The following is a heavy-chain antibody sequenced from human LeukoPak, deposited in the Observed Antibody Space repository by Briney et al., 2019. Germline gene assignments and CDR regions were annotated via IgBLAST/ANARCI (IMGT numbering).Heavy chain of an antibody. V-gene: IGHV3-30*02. CDR3: ARRAGAYSHPYDY. J-gene: IGHJ4*02. CDR1: GFTFSNYG. Sequence: GGSLRLSCAASGFTFSNYGMHWVRQAPGKGLEWVAFIRYDGTNKYYADSVKGRFTISRDNSKNTLYLQMNSLRAEDTAVYYCARRAGAYSHPYDYWGQGTLVTVSS. CDR2: IRYDGTNK. D-gene: IGHD4/OR15-4a*01.